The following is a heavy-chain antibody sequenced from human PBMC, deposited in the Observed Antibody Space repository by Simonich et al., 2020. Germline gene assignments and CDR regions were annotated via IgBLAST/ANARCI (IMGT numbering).Heavy chain of an antibody. D-gene: IGHD6-13*01. V-gene: IGHV1-2*06. CDR3: ARGAAAGTFDY. CDR2: INPNGGST. Sequence: QVQLVQSGAEVKKPGASVKVSCKASGYTFTGYYMHWVRQAPGQGLEWMGRINPNGGSTNYAHKFQGRVTMTRDPSISTAYMELSRLRSDDTAVYYCARGAAAGTFDYWGQGTLVTVSS. J-gene: IGHJ4*02. CDR1: GYTFTGYY.